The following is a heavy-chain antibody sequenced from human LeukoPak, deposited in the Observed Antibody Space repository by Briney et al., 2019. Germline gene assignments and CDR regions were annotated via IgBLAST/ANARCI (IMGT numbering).Heavy chain of an antibody. CDR3: ARGYYGSSGFDY. Sequence: GESLKNSCKSSGYNFTSYWIGWVRQMPGKGLEWLGILYPGDSDTRYSPPFQGQVTISADKSISTAYLQWSSLQASDTAIYYCARGYYGSSGFDYWGQGTLVTVSS. J-gene: IGHJ4*02. D-gene: IGHD3-10*01. CDR2: LYPGDSDT. CDR1: GYNFTSYW. V-gene: IGHV5-51*01.